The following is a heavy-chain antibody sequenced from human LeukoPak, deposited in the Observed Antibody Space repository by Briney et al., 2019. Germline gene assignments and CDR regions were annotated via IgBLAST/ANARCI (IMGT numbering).Heavy chain of an antibody. CDR2: ISNNGGST. CDR3: ARDRRDGDYVPLAAFDI. V-gene: IGHV3-64*01. D-gene: IGHD4-17*01. CDR1: GFTFSSYA. Sequence: PGGSLRLSCAASGFTFSSYAMHWVRQAPGKGLEYVSAISNNGGSTYYANSVKGRFTISRDNSKNTLYLQMVSLRAEDMAVYYCARDRRDGDYVPLAAFDIWGQGTMVTVSS. J-gene: IGHJ3*02.